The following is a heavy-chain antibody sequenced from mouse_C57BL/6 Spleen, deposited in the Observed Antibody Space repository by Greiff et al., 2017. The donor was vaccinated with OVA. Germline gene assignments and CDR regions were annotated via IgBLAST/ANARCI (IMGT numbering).Heavy chain of an antibody. V-gene: IGHV1-50*01. Sequence: QVQLQQPGAELVKPGASVKLSCKASGYTFTSYWMPWVKQRPGQGLEWIGEIDPSDSYTNYNQKFKNKATLTVDTSSSTAYMQLSSLTSEDSAVYYCARSTVVDPCDYWGQGTPLTVSS. CDR1: GYTFTSYW. CDR3: ARSTVVDPCDY. CDR2: IDPSDSYT. J-gene: IGHJ2*01. D-gene: IGHD1-1*01.